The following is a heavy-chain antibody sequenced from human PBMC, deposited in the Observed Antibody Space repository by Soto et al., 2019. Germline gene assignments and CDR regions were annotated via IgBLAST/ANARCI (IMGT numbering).Heavy chain of an antibody. D-gene: IGHD3-9*01. CDR3: ARDGGTRLRYFDWLLTFDY. CDR1: GGTFSSYA. CDR2: IIPIFGTA. V-gene: IGHV1-69*06. Sequence: EASVKVSCKASGGTFSSYAISWVRQAPGQGLEWMGGIIPIFGTANYAQKFQGRVTITADRSTSTAYMELSSLRFEDTAVYYCARDGGTRLRYFDWLLTFDYWGQGTLVTVSS. J-gene: IGHJ4*02.